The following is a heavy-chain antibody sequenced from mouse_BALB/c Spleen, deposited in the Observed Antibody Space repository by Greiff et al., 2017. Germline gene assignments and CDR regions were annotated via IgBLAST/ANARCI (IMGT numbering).Heavy chain of an antibody. Sequence: EVQVVESGGGLVKPGGSLKLSCAASGFTFSSYAMSWVPQSPEKRLEWVAEISSGGSYTYYPDTVTGRFTISRDNAKNTLYLEMSSLRSEDTAMYYCARDYGSYWGQGTTLTVSS. J-gene: IGHJ2*01. CDR2: ISSGGSYT. CDR1: GFTFSSYA. CDR3: ARDYGSY. D-gene: IGHD1-1*01. V-gene: IGHV5-9-4*01.